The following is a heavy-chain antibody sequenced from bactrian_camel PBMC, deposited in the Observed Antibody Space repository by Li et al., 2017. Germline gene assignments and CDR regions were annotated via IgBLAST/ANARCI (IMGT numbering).Heavy chain of an antibody. CDR2: LDADGST. CDR3: AGRTGGWWYSPLSPQNFNY. V-gene: IGHV3S53*01. D-gene: IGHD6*01. J-gene: IGHJ4*01. CDR1: KVIYNYYC. Sequence: HVQLVESGGGSVQAGGSLRLSCAVPKVIYNYYCLGWFRQAPGKEREGVAALDADGSTNYADSVKGRFTISQDNAKNTVSLQMNSLKPEDTAMYYCAGRTGGWWYSPLSPQNFNYWGQGTQVTVS.